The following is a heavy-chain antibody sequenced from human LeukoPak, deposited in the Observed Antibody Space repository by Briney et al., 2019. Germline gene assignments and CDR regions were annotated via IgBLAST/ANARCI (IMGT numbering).Heavy chain of an antibody. V-gene: IGHV3-21*01. J-gene: IGHJ4*02. CDR1: GFTFSSYS. Sequence: GGSLRLSCAASGFTFSSYSMNWVRQAPGKGLEWVSSISSSSSYIYYADSVKGRFTISRDNAKNSLYLQMNSLRAEDTAVYYCAKDPFTIFGVVISAYFDYWGQGTLVTVSS. CDR3: AKDPFTIFGVVISAYFDY. D-gene: IGHD3-3*01. CDR2: ISSSSSYI.